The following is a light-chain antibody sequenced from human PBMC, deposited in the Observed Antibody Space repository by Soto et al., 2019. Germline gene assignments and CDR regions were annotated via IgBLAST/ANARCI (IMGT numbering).Light chain of an antibody. CDR3: QQYGRSPPFT. CDR2: GAS. J-gene: IGKJ2*01. V-gene: IGKV3-20*01. CDR1: QSVSSTY. Sequence: EIVLTQSPGTLSLSAGERATLSCRASQSVSSTYIAWYQQNPGQAPRLLIYGASSRATGIPDRFSGSGSGTDFTLTISRLEPEDFAVYFCQQYGRSPPFTFGQGTKVEIK.